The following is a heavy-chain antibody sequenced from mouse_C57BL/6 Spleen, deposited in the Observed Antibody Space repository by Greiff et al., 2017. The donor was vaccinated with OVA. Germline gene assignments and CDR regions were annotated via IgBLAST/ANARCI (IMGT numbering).Heavy chain of an antibody. CDR3: TTYYGSSYVAY. J-gene: IGHJ3*01. D-gene: IGHD1-1*01. V-gene: IGHV14-1*01. CDR1: GFNIKDYY. CDR2: IDPEDGDT. Sequence: DVKLVESGAELVRPGASVKLSCTASGFNIKDYYMHWVKQRPEQGLAWIGRIDPEDGDTEYAPKFQGKATMTADTSSNTAYLQLSSLTSEDTAVYYCTTYYGSSYVAYWGQGTLVTVSA.